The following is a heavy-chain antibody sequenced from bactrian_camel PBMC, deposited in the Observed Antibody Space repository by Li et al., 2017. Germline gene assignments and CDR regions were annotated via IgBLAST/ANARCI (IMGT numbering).Heavy chain of an antibody. J-gene: IGHJ4*01. Sequence: VQLVESGGGSVSAGGSLRLSCAAASQYSAVTLCMGWFRQAPGKAREGVAAIYNGDGSAIYTDSAKGRFAISQDNARLMWYLQMNSLKPEDTAMYYCALYEAYGGKCSFREDFYDYWGPGTQVTVS. D-gene: IGHD6*01. CDR1: QYSAVTLC. V-gene: IGHV3S1*01. CDR3: ALYEAYGGKCSFREDFYDY. CDR2: IYNGDGSA.